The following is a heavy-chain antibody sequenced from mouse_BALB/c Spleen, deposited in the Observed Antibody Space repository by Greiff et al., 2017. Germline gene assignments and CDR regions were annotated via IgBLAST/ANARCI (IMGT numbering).Heavy chain of an antibody. J-gene: IGHJ2*01. CDR1: GYTFTSYW. CDR2: IYPGSGST. V-gene: IGHV1S22*01. Sequence: LQQPGSELVRPGASVKLSCKASGYTFTSYWMHWVKQRPGQGLEWIGNIYPGSGSTNYDKKFKSKATLTVDTSSSTAYMQLSSLTSEDSAVYYCTRRNYDYDVLDYWGQGTTLTVSS. CDR3: TRRNYDYDVLDY. D-gene: IGHD2-4*01.